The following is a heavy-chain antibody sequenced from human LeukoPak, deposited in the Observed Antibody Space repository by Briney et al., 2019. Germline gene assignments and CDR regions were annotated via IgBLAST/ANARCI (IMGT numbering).Heavy chain of an antibody. CDR2: IYHSGST. V-gene: IGHV4-30-2*01. D-gene: IGHD2-15*01. CDR3: ARASDGDCSGGSCFLDY. Sequence: PSETLSLTCAVSGGSISSGGYSWSWIRQPPGKGLEWIGYIYHSGSTYYNPSLKSRVTISVDRSKNQFSLKLSSVIAADTAVYYCARASDGDCSGGSCFLDYWGQGTLVTVSS. J-gene: IGHJ4*02. CDR1: GGSISSGGYS.